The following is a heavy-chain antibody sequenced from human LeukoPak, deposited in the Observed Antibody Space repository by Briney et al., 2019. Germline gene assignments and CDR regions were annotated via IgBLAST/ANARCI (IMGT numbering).Heavy chain of an antibody. CDR2: ISYDGSNK. Sequence: GGSLRLSCAASGFTFTNYAMSWVRQAPGKGLEWVAVISYDGSNKYYADSVKGRFTISRDNSKNTLYLQMNSLRAEDTAVYYCARDLSSSSWSPWFDPWGQGTLVTVSS. CDR1: GFTFTNYA. D-gene: IGHD6-6*01. CDR3: ARDLSSSSWSPWFDP. J-gene: IGHJ5*02. V-gene: IGHV3-30-3*01.